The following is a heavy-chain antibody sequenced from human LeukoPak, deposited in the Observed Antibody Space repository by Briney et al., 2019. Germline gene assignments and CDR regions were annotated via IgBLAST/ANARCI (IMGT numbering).Heavy chain of an antibody. V-gene: IGHV3-21*01. CDR3: AKAGGDYYDADPYAFDI. CDR2: ISSSSSSYI. CDR1: GFTFNTYN. D-gene: IGHD3-22*01. J-gene: IGHJ3*02. Sequence: GGSLRLSCAASGFTFNTYNMNWVRQAPGKGLEWVSSISSSSSSYIYYADSVKGRFTISRDNSKNTLYLQMNSLRAEDTAVYYCAKAGGDYYDADPYAFDIWGQGTMVTVSS.